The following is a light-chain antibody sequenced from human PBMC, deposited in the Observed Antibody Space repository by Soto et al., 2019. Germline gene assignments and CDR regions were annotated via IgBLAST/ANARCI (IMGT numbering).Light chain of an antibody. J-gene: IGLJ2*01. Sequence: QSVLTQPASVAGSPGQSITISCTGTSSDVGGYNYVSWYQQRPGKAPKLMIYEVSNRPSGVSNRFSGSKSGNTASLTISGLQAEDEADYYCSSYTSSSTVVFGGGTK. CDR1: SSDVGGYNY. V-gene: IGLV2-14*01. CDR2: EVS. CDR3: SSYTSSSTVV.